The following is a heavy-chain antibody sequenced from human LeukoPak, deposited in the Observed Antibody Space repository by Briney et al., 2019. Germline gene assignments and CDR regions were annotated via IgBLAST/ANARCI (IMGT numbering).Heavy chain of an antibody. CDR3: ARPGVSYYDSSGYYDY. CDR1: GFTFSSYA. J-gene: IGHJ4*02. CDR2: ISGSGGST. D-gene: IGHD3-22*01. V-gene: IGHV3-23*01. Sequence: PGGSLRLSCAASGFTFSSYAMSWVRQAPGNGLEWVSAISGSGGSTYYADSVKGRFTISRDNSKNTLYLQMNSLRAEDTAVYYCARPGVSYYDSSGYYDYWGQGTLVTVSS.